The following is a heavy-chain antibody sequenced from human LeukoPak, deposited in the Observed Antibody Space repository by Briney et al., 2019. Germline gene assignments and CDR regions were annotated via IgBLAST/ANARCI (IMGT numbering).Heavy chain of an antibody. J-gene: IGHJ4*02. V-gene: IGHV3-23*01. D-gene: IGHD3-3*01. Sequence: GGSLRLSCAASGFTFSSYAMAWVRQAPGKGLEWVSGIVGSGDNTFYADSVKGRFTISRDNSKNTLYLQMNSLRAEDTAVYYCARAPIGVFWSGPLDYWGQGTLVTVSS. CDR1: GFTFSSYA. CDR2: IVGSGDNT. CDR3: ARAPIGVFWSGPLDY.